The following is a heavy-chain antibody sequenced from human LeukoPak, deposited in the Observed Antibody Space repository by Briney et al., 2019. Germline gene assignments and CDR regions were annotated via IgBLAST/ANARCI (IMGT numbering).Heavy chain of an antibody. Sequence: PSETLSLTCTVSGGSISSGDYYWSWIRQPPGKGLEWIGYIYYSGSTYYNPSLKSRVTISVDTSKNQFSLKLSSVTAADTAVYYCARDRPTMVRGATPGHFDLWGRGTLVTVSS. CDR2: IYYSGST. D-gene: IGHD3-10*01. V-gene: IGHV4-30-4*01. CDR3: ARDRPTMVRGATPGHFDL. CDR1: GGSISSGDYY. J-gene: IGHJ2*01.